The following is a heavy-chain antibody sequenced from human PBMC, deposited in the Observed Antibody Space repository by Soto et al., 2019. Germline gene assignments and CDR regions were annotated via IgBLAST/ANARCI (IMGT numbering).Heavy chain of an antibody. CDR1: GGAFGRYS. CDR3: ARGDEMTAVTIFEY. J-gene: IGHJ4*02. CDR2: VIPVFNTS. Sequence: QVQLEQSGPEVKRPGTSVKVSCKASGGAFGRYSVSWVRQAPGQGLEWIGGVIPVFNTSNYSLKFQGRVAIFADLSTNTVFMELRSLRSEDTALYYCARGDEMTAVTIFEYLVQGTLVTVSS. D-gene: IGHD4-17*01. V-gene: IGHV1-69*01.